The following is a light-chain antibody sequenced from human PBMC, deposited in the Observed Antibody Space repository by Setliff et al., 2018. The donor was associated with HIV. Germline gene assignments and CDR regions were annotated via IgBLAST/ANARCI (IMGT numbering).Light chain of an antibody. Sequence: QSALTQPPSVSGAPGQRVIISCTGSSSNIGAGYDVHWYQQLPGTAPKLLIYANTNRPSGVPDRFSGSKSDTSASLAITGLQAEDETDYYCQSYDSSLSGYVFGTGTKVT. V-gene: IGLV1-40*01. CDR2: ANT. CDR1: SSNIGAGYD. CDR3: QSYDSSLSGYV. J-gene: IGLJ1*01.